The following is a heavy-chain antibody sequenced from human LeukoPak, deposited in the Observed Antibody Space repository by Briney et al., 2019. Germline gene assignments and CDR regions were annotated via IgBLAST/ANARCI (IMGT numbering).Heavy chain of an antibody. CDR3: ARDAGFMVRGSRRGYDDYYYYMDL. D-gene: IGHD3-10*01. V-gene: IGHV1-69*06. Sequence: SVKVSCKASGGTFSSYAISWVRQAPGQGLEWMGGIIPIFGTANYAQKFQGRVTITADKSTSTAYMELSSLRSEDTAVYYCARDAGFMVRGSRRGYDDYYYYMDLWGKGTTVTISS. CDR2: IIPIFGTA. CDR1: GGTFSSYA. J-gene: IGHJ6*03.